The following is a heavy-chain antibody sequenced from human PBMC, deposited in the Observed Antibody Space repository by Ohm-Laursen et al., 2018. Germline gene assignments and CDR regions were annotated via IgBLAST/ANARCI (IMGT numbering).Heavy chain of an antibody. V-gene: IGHV1-69*06. CDR3: ARELIVEHSFFYGMDV. Sequence: ASVKVSCKASGGTFSSYAISWVRQAPGQGLEWLGEITPMFGTDYAPKFQGRVTVTGDTSTSTVYMQLSSLRSEDTAVYYCARELIVEHSFFYGMDVWGQGTTVTVSS. CDR2: ITPMFGT. J-gene: IGHJ6*02. CDR1: GGTFSSYA. D-gene: IGHD1-26*01.